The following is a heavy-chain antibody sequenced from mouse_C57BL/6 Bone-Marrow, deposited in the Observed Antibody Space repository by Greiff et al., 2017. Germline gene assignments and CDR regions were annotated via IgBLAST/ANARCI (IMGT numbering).Heavy chain of an antibody. D-gene: IGHD2-2*01. J-gene: IGHJ4*01. CDR1: GFTFSDYY. CDR3: ARGGYDGYAMDY. CDR2: ITYDGSST. Sequence: EVMLVESEGGLVQPGSSMKLSCTASGFTFSDYYMAWVRQVPEKGLEWVANITYDGSSTYYLDSLKSRFIISRDNAKNILYLQMSSLKSEDTATYYCARGGYDGYAMDYWGQGTSVTVSS. V-gene: IGHV5-16*01.